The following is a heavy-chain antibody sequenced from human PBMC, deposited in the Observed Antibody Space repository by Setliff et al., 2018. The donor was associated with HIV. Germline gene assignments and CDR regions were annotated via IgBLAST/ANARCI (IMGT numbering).Heavy chain of an antibody. V-gene: IGHV4-34*10. Sequence: PSETLSLTCAVYGGSFSDYYWSWIRQPPGQALEWIGDVNPRGGTNYSPSLSSRITMSVDASKNQFSLRVTSVTTADTAVCYCARSVGRFGVFTWFDSWGQGTPVTVSS. CDR1: GGSFSDYY. CDR3: ARSVGRFGVFTWFDS. D-gene: IGHD3-3*01. CDR2: VNPRGGT. J-gene: IGHJ5*01.